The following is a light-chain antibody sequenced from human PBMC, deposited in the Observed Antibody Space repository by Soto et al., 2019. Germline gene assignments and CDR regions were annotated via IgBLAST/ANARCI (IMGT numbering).Light chain of an antibody. V-gene: IGKV3-20*01. J-gene: IGKJ1*01. CDR3: QQYGRSHST. CDR1: QSVISNY. Sequence: EIVLTHSPGTLSLSPGERATLSCRASQSVISNYLAWYQQKPGQAPRVLIYGASSRSAGIPDRFSGSGSGKYLTLTISRLEPEDFAVYYCQQYGRSHSTVGQGTKVDIK. CDR2: GAS.